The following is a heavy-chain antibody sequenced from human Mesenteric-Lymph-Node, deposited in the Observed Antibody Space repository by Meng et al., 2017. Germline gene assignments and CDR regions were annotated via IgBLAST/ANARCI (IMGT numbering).Heavy chain of an antibody. CDR2: INPSSNYI. Sequence: GGSLRLSCAASGFTFSGYNMNWVRQAPGKGLEWLSSINPSSNYIYYADSVKGRFTISRDNARDSVYLQMNSLRAEDTAVYYCARDSPYYYDSSGYPLGWGQGTLVTVSS. V-gene: IGHV3-21*01. CDR3: ARDSPYYYDSSGYPLG. J-gene: IGHJ4*02. CDR1: GFTFSGYN. D-gene: IGHD3-22*01.